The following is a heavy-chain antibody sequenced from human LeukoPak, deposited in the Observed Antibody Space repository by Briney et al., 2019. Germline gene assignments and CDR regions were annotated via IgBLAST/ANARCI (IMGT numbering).Heavy chain of an antibody. V-gene: IGHV3-53*01. Sequence: PGGPLRLSCAASGFTITRNYMTWVRQAPGKGLEWVSLIYSGGSTSYSDSVKGRFTISRDTSKETVYLQMDSLRAEDTAVYYCARVTSRSGYYFDYWGQGSLVTVSS. J-gene: IGHJ4*02. CDR3: ARVTSRSGYYFDY. CDR1: GFTITRNY. CDR2: IYSGGST. D-gene: IGHD1-14*01.